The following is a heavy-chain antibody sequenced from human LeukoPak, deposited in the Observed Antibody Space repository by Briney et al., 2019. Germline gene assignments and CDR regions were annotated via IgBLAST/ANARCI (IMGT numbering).Heavy chain of an antibody. CDR3: ARDVFAGYVTHHKFDP. D-gene: IGHD3-10*02. Sequence: ASVKVSCKASGYTFTGYYMHWVRQAPGQGLEWMGWINPNSGGTNYAQKFQGRVTMTRDTSISTVYMELSGLRSDDTAVYYCARDVFAGYVTHHKFDPWGQGTLVTVSS. CDR2: INPNSGGT. J-gene: IGHJ5*02. CDR1: GYTFTGYY. V-gene: IGHV1-2*02.